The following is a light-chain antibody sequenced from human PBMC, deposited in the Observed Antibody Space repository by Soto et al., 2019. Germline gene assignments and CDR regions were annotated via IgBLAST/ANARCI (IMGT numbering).Light chain of an antibody. CDR2: EVT. CDR3: SSFTTTNTWV. V-gene: IGLV2-14*01. J-gene: IGLJ3*02. CDR1: SSDIGAYNY. Sequence: QPASVSGSPGQSITISCTGTSSDIGAYNYVSWCQQHPGKAPKLMIYEVTTRPSGVSNRFSASKSGNTAYLTISGLQAEDEADYYCSSFTTTNTWVFGGGTKLTVL.